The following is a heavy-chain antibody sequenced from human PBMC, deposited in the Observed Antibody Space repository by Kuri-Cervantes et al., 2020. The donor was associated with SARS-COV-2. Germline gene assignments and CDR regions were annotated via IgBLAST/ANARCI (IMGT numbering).Heavy chain of an antibody. V-gene: IGHV3-66*04. CDR3: AKPRGYSAYDPSDY. D-gene: IGHD5-12*01. Sequence: GGSLRLSCAASGFTVSSNYMSWVRQAPGKGLEWVSVIYSGGSTYYADSVKGRFTISRDNSKNTLYLQMNSLRAEDTAVYYCAKPRGYSAYDPSDYWGQGTLVTVSS. J-gene: IGHJ4*02. CDR1: GFTVSSNY. CDR2: IYSGGST.